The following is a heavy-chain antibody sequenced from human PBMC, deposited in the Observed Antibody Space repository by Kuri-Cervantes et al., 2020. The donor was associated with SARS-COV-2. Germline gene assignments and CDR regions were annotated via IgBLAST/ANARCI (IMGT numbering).Heavy chain of an antibody. D-gene: IGHD5-12*01. J-gene: IGHJ4*02. CDR1: GYSFTDYY. CDR2: INCNDAWT. Sequence: ASVKVSCKASGYSFTDYYIHWVRQAPGQRPEWMGLINCNDAWTNSAQRFQGRVTMTTDTSTSTAYMELRSLRSDDTDVYYCASSVHDGYDAPFDYWGQGTLVTVSS. CDR3: ASSVHDGYDAPFDY. V-gene: IGHV1-2*05.